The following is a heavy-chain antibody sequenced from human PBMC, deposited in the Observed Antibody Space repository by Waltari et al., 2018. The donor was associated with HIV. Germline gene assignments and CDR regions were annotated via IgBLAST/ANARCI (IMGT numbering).Heavy chain of an antibody. J-gene: IGHJ5*02. Sequence: QLQLQESGPGLVKPSETLSLTCTVSGGSIRSSSYSWGWIRQPPGKGLEWIGSIYYSGSTYYNPSLKSRVTISVDTSKNQFSLKLSSVTAADTAVYYCARDHCSGGSCYPKRGWFDPWGQGTLVTVSS. CDR1: GGSIRSSSYS. D-gene: IGHD2-15*01. V-gene: IGHV4-39*07. CDR2: IYYSGST. CDR3: ARDHCSGGSCYPKRGWFDP.